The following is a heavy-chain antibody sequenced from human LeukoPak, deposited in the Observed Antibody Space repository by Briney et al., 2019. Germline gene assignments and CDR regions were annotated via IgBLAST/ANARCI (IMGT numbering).Heavy chain of an antibody. CDR3: VMSIAARHFDY. Sequence: SEALSLTCTVSNDSISSSRYYWGWIRQPPGKGLEWIASVYYGASTYYSPSLKNRVTISVDTSKNQFSLKLSSVTAADTAVYHCVMSIAARHFDYWGQGTLVTVSS. V-gene: IGHV4-39*01. CDR1: NDSISSSRYY. CDR2: VYYGAST. D-gene: IGHD6-6*01. J-gene: IGHJ4*02.